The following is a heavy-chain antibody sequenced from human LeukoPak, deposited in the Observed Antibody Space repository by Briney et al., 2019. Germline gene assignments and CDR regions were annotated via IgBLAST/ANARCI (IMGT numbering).Heavy chain of an antibody. CDR1: GFTFSSYW. CDR3: ARDSIVGATPFDY. J-gene: IGHJ4*02. Sequence: PGGSLRLSCAASGFTFSSYWMHWVRQAPGKGQVWVSRINSDGSSTSYADSVKGRFTISRDNAKNTLYLQMNSLRAEDTAVYYCARDSIVGATPFDYWGQGTLVTVSS. CDR2: INSDGSST. V-gene: IGHV3-74*01. D-gene: IGHD1-26*01.